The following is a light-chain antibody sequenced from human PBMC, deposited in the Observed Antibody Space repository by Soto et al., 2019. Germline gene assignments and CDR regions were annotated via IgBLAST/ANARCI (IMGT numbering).Light chain of an antibody. V-gene: IGKV3-15*01. J-gene: IGKJ1*01. CDR1: QSVSSN. Sequence: EIVMTQSPATLSVSPGERATLSCRASQSVSSNLAWYQQKPGQAPRLLIYGASTRATGIPARFSGSGSGTEFPLTTSSLQPEDFAVYYCQQYNNWPKTFGQGTKVDIK. CDR2: GAS. CDR3: QQYNNWPKT.